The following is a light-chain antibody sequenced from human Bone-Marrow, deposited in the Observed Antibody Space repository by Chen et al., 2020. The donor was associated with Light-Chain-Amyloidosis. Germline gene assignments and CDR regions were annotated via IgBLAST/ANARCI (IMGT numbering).Light chain of an antibody. CDR2: GAS. CDR3: QQYNNWPLYT. V-gene: IGKV3-15*01. Sequence: EIVMTQSPATLSVSPGERATLSCRASQSVSSNLAWYQQKPGQAPRLIIYGASTRATGIPARFSGSGSGTEFTLTISSLQSEGFAVYCCQQYNNWPLYTFGRGTKLEIK. J-gene: IGKJ2*01. CDR1: QSVSSN.